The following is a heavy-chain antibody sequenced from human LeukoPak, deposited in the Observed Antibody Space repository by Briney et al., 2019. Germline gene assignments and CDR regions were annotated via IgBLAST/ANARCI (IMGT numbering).Heavy chain of an antibody. CDR1: GGSISSNDYY. J-gene: IGHJ4*02. CDR3: ARFMVRGLIVDY. V-gene: IGHV4-39*01. Sequence: PSETLSLTCTVSGGSISSNDYYWGWIRQPPGRGLEWIGNIYYSGSTFYNPSLKSRVTISVDTSKIQFSLKLSSVTAADTAVYYCARFMVRGLIVDYWGQGTLVTVSS. CDR2: IYYSGST. D-gene: IGHD3-10*01.